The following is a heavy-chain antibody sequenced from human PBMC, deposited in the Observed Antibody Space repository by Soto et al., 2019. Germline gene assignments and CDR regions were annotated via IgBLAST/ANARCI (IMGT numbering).Heavy chain of an antibody. Sequence: QVQLVQSGAEVKKPGASVKVSCKASGYTFTSYDINWVRQATGQGLEWMGWMNPNSGNTGYAQKFQGRVTMTGNTCISTAYMELSRLRSEGTAVYYCARGYYYGSGSSPDYWGQGTLVSVSS. J-gene: IGHJ4*02. D-gene: IGHD3-10*01. CDR1: GYTFTSYD. CDR3: ARGYYYGSGSSPDY. CDR2: MNPNSGNT. V-gene: IGHV1-8*02.